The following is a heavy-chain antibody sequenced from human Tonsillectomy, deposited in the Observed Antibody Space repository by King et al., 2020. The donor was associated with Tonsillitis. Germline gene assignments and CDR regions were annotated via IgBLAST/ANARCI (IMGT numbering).Heavy chain of an antibody. V-gene: IGHV3-30-3*01. CDR3: AREHSYYYFDY. CDR2: ISFDGSNK. Sequence: VQLVESGGGVVQPGRSLRLSCAASGFTFSSYAMHWVRQAPGKGLEWVAVISFDGSNKYYADSVKGRFTVSRDNSKNTLYVQVNSLRAEDTAVYYCAREHSYYYFDYWGQGTLVTVSS. CDR1: GFTFSSYA. J-gene: IGHJ4*02. D-gene: IGHD3-10*01.